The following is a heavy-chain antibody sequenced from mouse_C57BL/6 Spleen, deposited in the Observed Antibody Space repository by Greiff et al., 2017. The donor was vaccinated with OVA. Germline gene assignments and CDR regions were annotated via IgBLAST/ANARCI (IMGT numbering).Heavy chain of an antibody. Sequence: EVKLLESGPELVKPGASVKMSCKASGYTFTDYNMHWVKQSHGKSLEWIGYINPNNGGTSYNQKFKGKATLTVNKSSSTAYMELRSLTSEDSAVYYCANAVVATNWYFDVWGTGTTVTVSS. CDR2: INPNNGGT. D-gene: IGHD1-1*01. CDR3: ANAVVATNWYFDV. CDR1: GYTFTDYN. V-gene: IGHV1-22*01. J-gene: IGHJ1*03.